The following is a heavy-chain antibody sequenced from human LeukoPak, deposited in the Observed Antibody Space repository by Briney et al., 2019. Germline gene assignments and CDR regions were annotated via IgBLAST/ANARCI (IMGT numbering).Heavy chain of an antibody. V-gene: IGHV4-39*07. J-gene: IGHJ4*02. CDR3: ARTAIITMVRGVMLY. CDR1: GGSISSSNYY. D-gene: IGHD3-10*01. Sequence: SETLSLTCTVSGGSISSSNYYWGWVRQPPGKELEWIGIIYYSGTTYYNPSLKSRVSLSVDTSKNQFSLKLSSVTAADTAVYYCARTAIITMVRGVMLYWGQGTLVTVSS. CDR2: IYYSGTT.